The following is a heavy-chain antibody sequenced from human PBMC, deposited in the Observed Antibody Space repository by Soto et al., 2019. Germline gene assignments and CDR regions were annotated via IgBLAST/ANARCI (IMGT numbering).Heavy chain of an antibody. CDR1: GYPVTAYY. D-gene: IGHD3-3*01. J-gene: IGHJ3*02. CDR2: INPATGAA. CDR3: ARGGGVGVAGSAAFDM. V-gene: IGHV1-2*02. Sequence: QLHLVQSGAVVKKPGASVTVSCSASGYPVTAYYMHWVRQAPGRGLEWMGGINPATGAAKYTQTFQGRAPMTRDTSTSKAFMELSGLTSGDTAVFSCARGGGVGVAGSAAFDMWGQGTLVTVSS.